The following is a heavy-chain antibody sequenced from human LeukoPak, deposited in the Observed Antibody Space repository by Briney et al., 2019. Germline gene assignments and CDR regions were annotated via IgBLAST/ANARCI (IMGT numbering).Heavy chain of an antibody. CDR1: GGSISSYY. J-gene: IGHJ4*02. CDR3: ARENSGSYFDY. CDR2: IYYSGST. V-gene: IGHV4-59*01. D-gene: IGHD1-26*01. Sequence: PSETLSLTCTVSGGSISSYYWSWIRQPPGKGLERIGYIYYSGSTNYNPSLKSRVTISVDTSKNQFSLKLSSVTAADTAVYYCARENSGSYFDYWGQGTPVTVSS.